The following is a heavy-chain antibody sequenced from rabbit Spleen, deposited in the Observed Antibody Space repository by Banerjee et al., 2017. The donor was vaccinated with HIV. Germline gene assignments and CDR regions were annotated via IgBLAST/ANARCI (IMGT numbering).Heavy chain of an antibody. D-gene: IGHD1-1*01. V-gene: IGHV1S40*01. Sequence: QSLEESGGDLVKPGASLTLTCKASGFDFSSSDYMCWVRQAPGKGLEWIACIDTGSSGFTYFATWAKGRFTCSKTSSTTVTLQMTRLTAADTATYFCARDTSSSFSSYGMDLWGPGPLVTVS. CDR2: IDTGSSGFT. J-gene: IGHJ6*01. CDR1: GFDFSSSDY. CDR3: ARDTSSSFSSYGMDL.